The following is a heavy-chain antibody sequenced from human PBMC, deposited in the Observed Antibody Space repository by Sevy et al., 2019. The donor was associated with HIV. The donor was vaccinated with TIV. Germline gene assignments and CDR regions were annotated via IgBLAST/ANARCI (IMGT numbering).Heavy chain of an antibody. CDR2: IKQDGSEK. CDR3: ARVFTIFDPGMDV. D-gene: IGHD3-3*01. Sequence: GGSLRLSCAASGFTFSSYWMSWVRQAPGKGLEWVANIKQDGSEKYYVDSVKGRFTISSDNAKNSLYLQMNSLRAEDTAVYYCARVFTIFDPGMDVWGQGTTVTVSS. J-gene: IGHJ6*02. CDR1: GFTFSSYW. V-gene: IGHV3-7*01.